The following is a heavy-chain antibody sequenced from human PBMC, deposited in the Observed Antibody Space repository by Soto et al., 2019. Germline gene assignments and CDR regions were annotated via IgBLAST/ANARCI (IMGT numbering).Heavy chain of an antibody. CDR1: GFTFSSYA. V-gene: IGHV3-23*01. CDR3: AKLSCPSYSYGSKYYFDH. CDR2: ISGSGGST. D-gene: IGHD5-18*01. Sequence: GGSLRLSCAASGFTFSSYAMSWVRQAPGKGLEWVSAISGSGGSTYYADSVKGRFTISRDNSKNTLYLQMNSLRAEDTAVYYCAKLSCPSYSYGSKYYFDHWGLGTLVTVSS. J-gene: IGHJ4*02.